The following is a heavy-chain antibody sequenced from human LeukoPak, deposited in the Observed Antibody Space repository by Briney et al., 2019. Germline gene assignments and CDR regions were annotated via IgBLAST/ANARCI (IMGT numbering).Heavy chain of an antibody. D-gene: IGHD4-17*01. CDR1: GFTFSSYA. V-gene: IGHV3-23*01. CDR3: ANGMTTVTTFDY. Sequence: GGSLRLSCAASGFTFSSYAMSWVRQAPGKGLEWVSAISGSGGSTYYAASVKGRFTISRDNSKNTLYLQMNSLRAEDTAVYYCANGMTTVTTFDYWGQGTLVTVSS. J-gene: IGHJ4*02. CDR2: ISGSGGST.